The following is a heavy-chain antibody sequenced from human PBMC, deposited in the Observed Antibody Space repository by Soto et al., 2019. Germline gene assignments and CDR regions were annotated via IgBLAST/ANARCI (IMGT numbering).Heavy chain of an antibody. CDR3: ARDRGQLWPIDY. Sequence: SETLSLTCTVSGGSISSHYWTWIRQPAGKGLEWIGRIYTSGTTNYNPSLTSRVTMSVDTSKNQFSLNLTSVTAADTAVYYCARDRGQLWPIDYWGQGTLVTVSS. J-gene: IGHJ4*02. CDR2: IYTSGTT. V-gene: IGHV4-4*07. CDR1: GGSISSHY. D-gene: IGHD5-18*01.